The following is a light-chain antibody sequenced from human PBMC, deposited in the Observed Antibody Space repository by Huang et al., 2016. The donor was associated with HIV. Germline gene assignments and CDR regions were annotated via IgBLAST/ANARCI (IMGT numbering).Light chain of an antibody. Sequence: EIVLTQSPATLAVSPGERATLSCRASQSISTYLAWFQQKPAQSPRLLIYGASTRASSIPARWSGSGAGTEFTLTISSLQSEDFAVYYCQQYNNWPPEVTFGPGTKVDIK. J-gene: IGKJ3*01. V-gene: IGKV3-15*01. CDR3: QQYNNWPPEVT. CDR1: QSISTY. CDR2: GAS.